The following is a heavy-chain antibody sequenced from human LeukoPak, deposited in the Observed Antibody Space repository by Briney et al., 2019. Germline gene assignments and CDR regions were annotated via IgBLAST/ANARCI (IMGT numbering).Heavy chain of an antibody. Sequence: AAVTVSCTASGYTFTGYYMHWVRQAPGQGLEWMGWINPNSGGTNYAQKFQGRVTMTRDTSISTAYMELSRLRSDDTAVYYCARGEWELLLFPDYWGQGTLVTVSS. D-gene: IGHD1-26*01. V-gene: IGHV1-2*02. J-gene: IGHJ4*02. CDR3: ARGEWELLLFPDY. CDR2: INPNSGGT. CDR1: GYTFTGYY.